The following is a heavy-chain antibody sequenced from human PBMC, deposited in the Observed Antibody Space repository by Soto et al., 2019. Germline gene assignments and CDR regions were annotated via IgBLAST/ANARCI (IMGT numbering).Heavy chain of an antibody. CDR2: IYYSGNT. J-gene: IGHJ4*02. V-gene: IGHV4-59*12. Sequence: SETLSLTCTVSGGSISSYYWSWIRQPPGKGLEWIGCIYYSGNTYYNPSLKSRFSISVDTSKNQFSLKLSSVTAADTAGYYCAREPDYWGQGTLVTVSS. CDR1: GGSISSYY. CDR3: AREPDY.